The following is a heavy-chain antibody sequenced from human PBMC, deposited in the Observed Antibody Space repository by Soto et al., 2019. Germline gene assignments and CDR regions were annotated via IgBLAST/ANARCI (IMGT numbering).Heavy chain of an antibody. CDR2: IYYSGST. V-gene: IGHV4-39*01. D-gene: IGHD2-21*01. CDR1: GGSTSSSSYY. Sequence: SETLSLTCTVSGGSTSSSSYYWGWIRQPPGKGLEWIGSIYYSGSTYYNPSLKSRVTISVDTSKNQFSLKLSSVTAADTAVYYCARGIGGYFDYWGQGTLVTVSS. CDR3: ARGIGGYFDY. J-gene: IGHJ4*02.